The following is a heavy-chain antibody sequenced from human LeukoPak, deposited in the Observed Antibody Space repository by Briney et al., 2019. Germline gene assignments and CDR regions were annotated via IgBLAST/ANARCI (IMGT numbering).Heavy chain of an antibody. Sequence: PGGSLRLSCAASGFTFSNYGMHWVRQAPGKGLEWVAIIWYDGSNKYYTDSVKGRFTVSRDNAKNSLYLQMNSLKTEDTAVYYCTTVQSYYYDSSGYYIIDYWGQGTLVTVSS. J-gene: IGHJ4*02. CDR1: GFTFSNYG. V-gene: IGHV3-33*01. CDR3: TTVQSYYYDSSGYYIIDY. D-gene: IGHD3-22*01. CDR2: IWYDGSNK.